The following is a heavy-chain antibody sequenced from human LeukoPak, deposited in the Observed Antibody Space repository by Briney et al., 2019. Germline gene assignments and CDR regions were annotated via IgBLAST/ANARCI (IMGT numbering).Heavy chain of an antibody. V-gene: IGHV1-46*01. Sequence: GPVKVSCKASGYTFTSYYMHWVRQAPGQGLEWMGIINPSGGSTSYAQKFQGRVTMTRDTSTSTVYMELSSLRSEDTAVYYCARVPNSYYDSSGYPFDYWGQGTLVTVSS. CDR3: ARVPNSYYDSSGYPFDY. CDR2: INPSGGST. CDR1: GYTFTSYY. D-gene: IGHD3-22*01. J-gene: IGHJ4*02.